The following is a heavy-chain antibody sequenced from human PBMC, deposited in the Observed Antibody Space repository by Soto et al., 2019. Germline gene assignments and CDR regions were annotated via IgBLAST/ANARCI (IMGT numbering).Heavy chain of an antibody. V-gene: IGHV5-10-1*01. CDR3: VITEHLWSCYNTGQNYGTDG. J-gene: IGHJ6*02. Sequence: GESLKIFCKGSGYRFTSYCIRWVRQMPGKEMGWMGRIDPSVSYTNYSPSFQGHVTISSDKSISTDYLQWSSLKASDTAMYYCVITEHLWSCYNTGQNYGTDGRGQGTTGPFPS. CDR2: IDPSVSYT. CDR1: GYRFTSYC. D-gene: IGHD3-3*02.